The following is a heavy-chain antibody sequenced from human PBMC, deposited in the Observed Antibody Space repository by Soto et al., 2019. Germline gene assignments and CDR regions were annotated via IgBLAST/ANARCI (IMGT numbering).Heavy chain of an antibody. D-gene: IGHD4-17*01. CDR2: IKQDGSEK. J-gene: IGHJ5*02. V-gene: IGHV3-7*01. CDR1: GFTFSSYW. CDR3: ARLGHYGDYGYWFDP. Sequence: EVQLVESGGGLVQPGGSLRLSCAASGFTFSSYWMSWVRQAPGKGLEWVANIKQDGSEKYYVDSVKGRFTISRDNAKNSLYLQMNSLRAEDTAVYYCARLGHYGDYGYWFDPWGQGTLATVSS.